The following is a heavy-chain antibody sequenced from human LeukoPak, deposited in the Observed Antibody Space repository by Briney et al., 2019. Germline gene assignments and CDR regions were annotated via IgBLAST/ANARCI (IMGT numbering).Heavy chain of an antibody. CDR3: ARDDAVVPAAISSNFDY. V-gene: IGHV1-18*01. CDR2: ISAYNGNT. J-gene: IGHJ4*02. CDR1: GYTFTSYG. D-gene: IGHD2-2*01. Sequence: TSVKVSCKASGYTFTSYGMSWVRQAPGQVLEWMGWISAYNGNTNYAQKLQGRVTMTTDTSTSTAYMELRSLRSDDTAVYYCARDDAVVPAAISSNFDYWGQGTLVTVSS.